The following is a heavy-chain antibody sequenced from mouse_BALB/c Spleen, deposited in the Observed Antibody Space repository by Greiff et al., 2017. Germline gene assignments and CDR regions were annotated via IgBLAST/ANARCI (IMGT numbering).Heavy chain of an antibody. J-gene: IGHJ4*01. D-gene: IGHD2-4*01. Sequence: QVQLKESGPGLVAPSQSLSITCTVSGFSLTSYGVHWVRQPPGKGLEWLGVIWAGGSTNYNSALMSRLSISKDNSKSQVFLKMNSLQTDDTAMYYCARDSYDYYYYAMDYWGQGTSVTVSS. CDR1: GFSLTSYG. CDR3: ARDSYDYYYYAMDY. V-gene: IGHV2-9*02. CDR2: IWAGGST.